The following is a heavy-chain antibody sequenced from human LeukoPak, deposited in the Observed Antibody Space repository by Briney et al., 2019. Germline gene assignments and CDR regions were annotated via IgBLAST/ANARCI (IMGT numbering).Heavy chain of an antibody. Sequence: SETLSLTCAVSGASISSSNYYWGWVRQSPGKGLEWIGNIYSSGNTYYNASLKSRVTMYIDTSKNQFSLKLSSVTAADTAVYYCARGFYDSSYHFFDYWGQGTLVTVSS. V-gene: IGHV4-39*07. CDR2: IYSSGNT. D-gene: IGHD2/OR15-2a*01. CDR1: GASISSSNYY. J-gene: IGHJ4*02. CDR3: ARGFYDSSYHFFDY.